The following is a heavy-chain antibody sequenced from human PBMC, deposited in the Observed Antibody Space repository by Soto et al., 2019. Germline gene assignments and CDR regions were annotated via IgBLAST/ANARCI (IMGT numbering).Heavy chain of an antibody. J-gene: IGHJ4*02. V-gene: IGHV3-23*01. Sequence: EVPLLESGGGLVQPGGSLRLSCAASGFTFSSYGMSWVRQAPGKGLARVSVISSSGGSDFYADSVKGRFTISRDNPRNTLDLQVNRLGAEVTAVYYCAREATSPNYWGQGTLVTVAS. CDR1: GFTFSSYG. CDR3: AREATSPNY. D-gene: IGHD1-26*01. CDR2: ISSSGGSD.